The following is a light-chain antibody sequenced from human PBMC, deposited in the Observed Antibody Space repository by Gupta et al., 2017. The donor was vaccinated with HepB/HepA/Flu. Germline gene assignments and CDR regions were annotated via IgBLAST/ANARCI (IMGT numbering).Light chain of an antibody. J-gene: IGLJ3*02. Sequence: QSVLTQPASVSGSPGQSITISCTGTRCDIGSYSLVSWFPQHPGQAPKLIIYAVTRRPAGIARRFSASKSGSTASLTISAPQTEDAAHYFCCSFAGSGTVVFGGGTKLTVL. CDR1: RCDIGSYSL. V-gene: IGLV2-23*02. CDR3: CSFAGSGTVV. CDR2: AVT.